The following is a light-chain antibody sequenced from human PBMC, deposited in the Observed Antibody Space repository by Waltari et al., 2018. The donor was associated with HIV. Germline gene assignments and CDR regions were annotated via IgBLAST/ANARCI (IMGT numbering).Light chain of an antibody. V-gene: IGLV3-21*04. Sequence: SYVLTQPTSVSVAPGKTARITCGGDNIGSKSVHWYQQKPGQAPVLVIYDASDRPSGIPERVSGSNSGNTATLTISRVEAGDEADYYCQVWDSSSDLNWVFGGGTKLTVL. CDR1: NIGSKS. J-gene: IGLJ3*02. CDR2: DAS. CDR3: QVWDSSSDLNWV.